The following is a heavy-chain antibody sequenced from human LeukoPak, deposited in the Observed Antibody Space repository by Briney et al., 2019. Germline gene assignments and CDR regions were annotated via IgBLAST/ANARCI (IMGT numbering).Heavy chain of an antibody. V-gene: IGHV3-15*01. CDR2: IKSKTDGGTT. J-gene: IGHJ4*02. Sequence: PGGSLRLSCAASGFTLSNAWMSWVRQAPGKGLEWVGRIKSKTDGGTTDYAAPVKGRFTISRDDSKNTLYLQMNSLKTEDTAVYYCTTDLETGVNFDYWGQGTLVTVSS. D-gene: IGHD1-1*01. CDR1: GFTLSNAW. CDR3: TTDLETGVNFDY.